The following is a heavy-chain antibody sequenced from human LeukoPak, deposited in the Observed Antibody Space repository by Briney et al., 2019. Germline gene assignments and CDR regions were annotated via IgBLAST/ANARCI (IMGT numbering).Heavy chain of an antibody. CDR2: ISAYNGNT. CDR1: GYTFTSYG. Sequence: GASVKVSCKASGYTFTSYGISWVRQAPGQGLEWLGWISAYNGNTNDAQNLQGRVTMTTDTSTSTAYMELRSLRSDDTAVYYCARDYESQDYGDGGGDYWGQGTLVTVSS. V-gene: IGHV1-18*04. D-gene: IGHD4-17*01. CDR3: ARDYESQDYGDGGGDY. J-gene: IGHJ4*02.